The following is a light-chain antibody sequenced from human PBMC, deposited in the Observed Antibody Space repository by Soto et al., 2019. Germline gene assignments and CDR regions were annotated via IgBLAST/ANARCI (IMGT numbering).Light chain of an antibody. CDR3: QQYNSYPLT. Sequence: DIPMTQSPSTLSASVGERVTITCRASQSISSWLAWYQQKPGKAPKLLIYKASNLESGVPSRFSGSGSGTEFTLTISSLQPDDFATYYCQQYNSYPLTFGPGTKVDIK. CDR1: QSISSW. V-gene: IGKV1-5*03. CDR2: KAS. J-gene: IGKJ3*01.